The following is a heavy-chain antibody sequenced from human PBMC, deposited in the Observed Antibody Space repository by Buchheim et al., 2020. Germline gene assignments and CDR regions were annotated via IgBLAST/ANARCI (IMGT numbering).Heavy chain of an antibody. CDR1: GGSFSGYY. J-gene: IGHJ5*02. D-gene: IGHD4-23*01. Sequence: QVQLQQWGAGLLKPSETLSLTCAVYGGSFSGYYWSWIRQPPGKGLEWIGEINHRGSTNYNPSLKSRVTISVDTSKNQLSLKLSSVTAADTAVYYCARDQKEVSSEERWRGWFDPWGQGTL. V-gene: IGHV4-34*01. CDR3: ARDQKEVSSEERWRGWFDP. CDR2: INHRGST.